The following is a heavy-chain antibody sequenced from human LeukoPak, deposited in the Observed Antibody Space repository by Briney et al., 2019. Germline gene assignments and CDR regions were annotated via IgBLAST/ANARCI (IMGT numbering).Heavy chain of an antibody. V-gene: IGHV4-34*01. CDR1: GGSFSGYY. Sequence: SETLSLTCAVYGGSFSGYYWSWIRQPPGKGLEWIGEINHSGSTNYNPSLKSRVTISVGTSKNQFSLKLSSVTAADTAVHYCARGGYCTNGVCYYFDYWGQGTLVTVSS. J-gene: IGHJ4*02. CDR3: ARGGYCTNGVCYYFDY. D-gene: IGHD2-8*01. CDR2: INHSGST.